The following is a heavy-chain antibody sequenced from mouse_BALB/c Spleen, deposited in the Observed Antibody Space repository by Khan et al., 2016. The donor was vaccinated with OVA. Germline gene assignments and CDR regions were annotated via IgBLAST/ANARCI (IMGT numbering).Heavy chain of an antibody. CDR1: GYSFTGYF. Sequence: IQLVQSGPELVKPGASVKISCKASGYSFTGYFMNWVMQSPGKSLEWIGRINPHIGETFYNQKFKDKATLTVDESSSTAHMELRSLASEDSAVYYCARIYRRDFDYWGQGTTLTVSS. CDR2: INPHIGET. D-gene: IGHD2-1*01. J-gene: IGHJ2*01. V-gene: IGHV1-20*02. CDR3: ARIYRRDFDY.